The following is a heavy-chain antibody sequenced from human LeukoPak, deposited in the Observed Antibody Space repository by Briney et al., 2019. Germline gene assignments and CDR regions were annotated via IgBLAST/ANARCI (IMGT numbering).Heavy chain of an antibody. CDR2: IYYSGST. V-gene: IGHV4-59*08. Sequence: GSLRLSCAASGFTFSSYAMSWIRQPPGKGLEWIGYIYYSGSTNYNPSLKSRVTISVDTSKNQFSLKLSSVTAADTAVYYCARHRDYGDPENFDYWGQGTLVTVSS. D-gene: IGHD4-17*01. CDR1: GFTFSSYA. CDR3: ARHRDYGDPENFDY. J-gene: IGHJ4*02.